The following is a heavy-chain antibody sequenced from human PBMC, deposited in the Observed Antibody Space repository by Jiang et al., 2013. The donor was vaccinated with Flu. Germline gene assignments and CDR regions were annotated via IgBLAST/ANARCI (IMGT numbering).Heavy chain of an antibody. Sequence: SVKVSCKASGYTFTSYYMHWVRQAPGQGLEWMGIINPSGGSTSYAQKFQGRVTMTRDTSTSTVYMELSSLRSEDTAVYYCAGSRITIFGVVIRHDAFDIWGQGTMVTVSS. J-gene: IGHJ3*02. CDR2: INPSGGST. CDR3: AGSRITIFGVVIRHDAFDI. V-gene: IGHV1-46*03. D-gene: IGHD3-3*01. CDR1: GYTFTSYY.